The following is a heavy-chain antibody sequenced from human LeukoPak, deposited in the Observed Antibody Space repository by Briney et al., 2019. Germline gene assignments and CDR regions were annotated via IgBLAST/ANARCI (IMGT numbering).Heavy chain of an antibody. CDR1: GASISSSY. J-gene: IGHJ4*02. CDR2: ILHSDI. D-gene: IGHD5-12*01. V-gene: IGHV4-59*01. Sequence: SETLSLTCAVSGASISSSYWSWIRQPPGKGLEYIGYILHSDINYNPSLKSRVTMTLDTSKNQFSLKLTSVTAADTAIYYCTKVLRGYSDYGDWGQGTLVTVSS. CDR3: TKVLRGYSDYGD.